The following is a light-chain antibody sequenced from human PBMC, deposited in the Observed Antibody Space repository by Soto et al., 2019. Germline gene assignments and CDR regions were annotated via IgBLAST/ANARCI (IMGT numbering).Light chain of an antibody. CDR2: GNS. Sequence: QSVLTQPPSVSGAPGQRVTISCTGSSSNIGAGYDVHWYQQLPGTAPKLLIYGNSNRPSGAPDRFSGSKSGTSASLAITGLKAEDEADYYCQSYDSSLSAFYVFGTGTKLTVL. V-gene: IGLV1-40*01. CDR1: SSNIGAGYD. CDR3: QSYDSSLSAFYV. J-gene: IGLJ1*01.